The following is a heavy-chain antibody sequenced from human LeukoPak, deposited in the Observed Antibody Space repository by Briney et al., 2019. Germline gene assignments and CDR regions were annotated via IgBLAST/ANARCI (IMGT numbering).Heavy chain of an antibody. CDR2: ISSSGSTI. V-gene: IGHV3-48*03. CDR3: ARDDSSGYYRRFFDY. CDR1: GFTFSSYE. D-gene: IGHD3-22*01. J-gene: IGHJ4*02. Sequence: GGSLRLSCAASGFTFSSYEMSWVRQAPGKGLEWVSYISSSGSTIYYADSVKGRFTISRDNAKNSLYLQMNSLRAEDTAVYYCARDDSSGYYRRFFDYWGQGTLVTVSS.